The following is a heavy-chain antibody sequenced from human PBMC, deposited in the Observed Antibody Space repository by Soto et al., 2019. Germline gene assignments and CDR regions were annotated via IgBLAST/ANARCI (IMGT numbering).Heavy chain of an antibody. D-gene: IGHD6-13*01. Sequence: QVQLVQSGAGVKKPGSSVKVSCKASGGTLNSYTINWVRQAPGHGPEWLGRIIPVLGVANYAQTFQGRVTITADKSTSTVYMDLTCLRSEDTAVYYCARSSVAAAGTLGNWGPGTLVTVSS. CDR2: IIPVLGVA. CDR3: ARSSVAAAGTLGN. J-gene: IGHJ4*02. V-gene: IGHV1-69*02. CDR1: GGTLNSYT.